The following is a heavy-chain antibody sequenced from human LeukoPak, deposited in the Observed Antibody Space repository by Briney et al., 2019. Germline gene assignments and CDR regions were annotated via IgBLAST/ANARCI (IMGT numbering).Heavy chain of an antibody. CDR1: GGSISSYY. D-gene: IGHD3-22*01. CDR3: ARSPFSYYYDSSGPLFDY. J-gene: IGHJ4*02. Sequence: LETLSLTCTVSGGSISSYYWSWIRQPPGKGLEWIGYIYYSGSTYYNPSLKSRVTISVDTSKNQFSLKLSSVTAADTAVYYCARSPFSYYYDSSGPLFDYWGQGTLVTVSS. CDR2: IYYSGST. V-gene: IGHV4-59*08.